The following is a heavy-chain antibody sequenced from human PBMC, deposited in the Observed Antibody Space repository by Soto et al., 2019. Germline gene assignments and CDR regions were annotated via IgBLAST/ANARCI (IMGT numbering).Heavy chain of an antibody. CDR3: ARVGTSRTVVPAAIGGLSRAFDI. D-gene: IGHD2-2*02. V-gene: IGHV4-31*03. CDR1: GGSISSGGYY. J-gene: IGHJ3*02. Sequence: VQLQESGPGLVKPSQTLSLTCTVSGGSISSGGYYWSWIRQHPGKGLEWIGYIYYSGSTYYNPSLKGRVTISFDTSKNTSSPKLSSVTAAATAVYYCARVGTSRTVVPAAIGGLSRAFDIWGQGTKVTVSS. CDR2: IYYSGST.